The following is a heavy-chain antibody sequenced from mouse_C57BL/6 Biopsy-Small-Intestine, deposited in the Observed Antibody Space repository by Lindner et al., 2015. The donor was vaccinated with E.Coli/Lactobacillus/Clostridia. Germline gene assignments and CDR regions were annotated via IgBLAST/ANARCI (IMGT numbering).Heavy chain of an antibody. V-gene: IGHV5-6*01. J-gene: IGHJ2*01. CDR3: ARQDYYGSSYSYYFDH. Sequence: VQLQESGGDLVKPGGSLKLSCAASGFTFSSYGMSWVRQTPDKRLEWVATISSGGSYTYYPDSVKGRFTISRDNAKNTLYLQMSSLKPEDTAMYYCARQDYYGSSYSYYFDHWGQGTTLTVSS. CDR1: GFTFSSYG. CDR2: ISSGGSYT. D-gene: IGHD1-1*01.